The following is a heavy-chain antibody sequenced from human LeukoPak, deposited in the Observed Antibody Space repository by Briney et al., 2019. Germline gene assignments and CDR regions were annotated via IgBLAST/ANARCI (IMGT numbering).Heavy chain of an antibody. CDR1: GGSFSGYY. V-gene: IGHV4-34*01. CDR3: ARRGSITMIVVAPRYFDL. Sequence: SETLSLTCVVCGGSFSGYYWSWIRQPPGKGLEWIGEINHSGSTNYNPSLKSRVTISVDTSKNQFSLKLSSVTAADTAVYYCARRGSITMIVVAPRYFDLWSRGTLVTVSS. D-gene: IGHD3-22*01. CDR2: INHSGST. J-gene: IGHJ2*01.